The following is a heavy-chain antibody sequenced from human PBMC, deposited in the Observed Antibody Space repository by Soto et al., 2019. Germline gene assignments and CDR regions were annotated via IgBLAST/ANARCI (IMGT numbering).Heavy chain of an antibody. V-gene: IGHV1-18*01. CDR1: GYTFTSYG. J-gene: IGHJ6*01. CDR2: ISAYNGNT. D-gene: IGHD3-16*01. CDR3: ARDCALGENYYCYGMDG. Sequence: QVQLVQSGAEVKKPGASVKVSCKASGYTFTSYGISWVRQAPGQGLEWMGWISAYNGNTNYAQKLQGRVTMTTDTSTRTAYMELRSLRSDDPAVYYCARDCALGENYYCYGMDGGGHGTTVTVSS.